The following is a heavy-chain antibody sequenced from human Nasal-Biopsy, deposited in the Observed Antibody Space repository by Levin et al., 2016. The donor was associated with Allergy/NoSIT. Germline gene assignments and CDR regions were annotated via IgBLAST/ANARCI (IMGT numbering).Heavy chain of an antibody. CDR3: ARLNHPSDCTVGSCYSDGFDI. Sequence: GGSLRLSCQGSGYTFTNYWIGWVRQMPGRGLEWMGVIFPGDSHTTYSPSFQGQVTISADKSISTAYLQWNSLKASDTAMFYCARLNHPSDCTVGSCYSDGFDIWGQGTMVTVSS. CDR2: IFPGDSHT. CDR1: GYTFTNYW. J-gene: IGHJ3*02. V-gene: IGHV5-51*01. D-gene: IGHD2-15*01.